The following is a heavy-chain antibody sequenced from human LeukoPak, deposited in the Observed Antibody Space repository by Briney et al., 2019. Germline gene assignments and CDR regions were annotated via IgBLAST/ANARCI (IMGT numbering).Heavy chain of an antibody. CDR3: VRDHYYNSSGYTFGY. Sequence: SETLSLTCTVSGGSISSYYWSWIRQPPGKGLEWIGYIYSSGSTNYNPSLKGRVTISVDTSKNQFSLKLSSVSAADTAVYYCVRDHYYNSSGYTFGYWGQGTLVTVSS. CDR2: IYSSGST. D-gene: IGHD3-22*01. J-gene: IGHJ4*02. V-gene: IGHV4-59*01. CDR1: GGSISSYY.